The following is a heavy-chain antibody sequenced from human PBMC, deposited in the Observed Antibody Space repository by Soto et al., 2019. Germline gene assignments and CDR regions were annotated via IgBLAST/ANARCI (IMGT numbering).Heavy chain of an antibody. V-gene: IGHV3-21*01. Sequence: KAGGSLRLSCAASGFTFSSYSMNWVRQAPGKGLEWVSSISSSSSYIYYADSVKGRFTISRDNAKNSLYLQMNSLRAEDTAVYYCARDFNENPYYDFWSGPYYFDYWGQGTLVTVSS. CDR3: ARDFNENPYYDFWSGPYYFDY. CDR2: ISSSSSYI. CDR1: GFTFSSYS. J-gene: IGHJ4*02. D-gene: IGHD3-3*01.